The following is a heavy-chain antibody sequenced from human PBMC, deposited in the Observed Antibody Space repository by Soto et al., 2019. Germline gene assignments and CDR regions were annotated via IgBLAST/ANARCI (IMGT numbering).Heavy chain of an antibody. CDR1: GFTFSNYD. CDR2: ITTAGDT. J-gene: IGHJ6*02. V-gene: IGHV3-13*01. CDR3: ARELHGGSYGMDV. Sequence: EVQLVESGGGLVQPGGSLRLSCAASGFTFSNYDMHWVRQVTGKGLEWVSGITTAGDTYYLDSVKGRFTISREKAKNSLDLQMNSLSAGDTAVYYCARELHGGSYGMDVWGQGTTVTVSS.